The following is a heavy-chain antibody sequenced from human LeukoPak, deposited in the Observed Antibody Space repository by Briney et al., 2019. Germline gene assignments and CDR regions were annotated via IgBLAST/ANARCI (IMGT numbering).Heavy chain of an antibody. CDR3: ARDLVVVPAAAVNYFDY. D-gene: IGHD2-2*01. V-gene: IGHV1-46*01. Sequence: GASVKVSCKASGYTFTSYGISWVRQAPGQGLEWMGIINPSGGYTSYAQKFQDRVTMTRDTSTSTVYMELSSLRSEDTAVYYCARDLVVVPAAAVNYFDYWGQGTLVTVSS. J-gene: IGHJ4*02. CDR2: INPSGGYT. CDR1: GYTFTSYG.